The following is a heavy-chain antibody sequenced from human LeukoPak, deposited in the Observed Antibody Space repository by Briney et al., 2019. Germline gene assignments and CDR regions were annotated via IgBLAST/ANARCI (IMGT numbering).Heavy chain of an antibody. V-gene: IGHV3-48*01. Sequence: PGGSLRLSCAASGFTFNSHWMSWVRQAPGKGLEWVSYISSSSSTIYYADSVKGRFTISRDNAKNSLYLQMNSLRAEDTAVYYCAREIYDSSGYYDYWGQGTLVTVSS. J-gene: IGHJ4*02. CDR2: ISSSSSTI. CDR3: AREIYDSSGYYDY. CDR1: GFTFNSHW. D-gene: IGHD3-22*01.